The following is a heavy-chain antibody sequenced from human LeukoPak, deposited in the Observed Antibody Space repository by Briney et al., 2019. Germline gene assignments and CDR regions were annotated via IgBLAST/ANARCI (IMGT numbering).Heavy chain of an antibody. D-gene: IGHD2-15*01. CDR3: ARPGRCSGGSCYYFGMDV. J-gene: IGHJ6*02. CDR1: RGTLSSYA. CDR2: IIPILGIA. V-gene: IGHV1-69*04. Sequence: SVKVSCKSSRGTLSSYAISWVRQAPGQGLEWMGRIIPILGIANYAQKFQGRVTITADKSTSTAYMELSSLRSEDTAVYYCARPGRCSGGSCYYFGMDVWGQGTTVTVSS.